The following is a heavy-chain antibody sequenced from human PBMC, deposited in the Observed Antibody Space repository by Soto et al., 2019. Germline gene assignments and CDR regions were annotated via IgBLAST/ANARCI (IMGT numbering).Heavy chain of an antibody. D-gene: IGHD1-26*01. V-gene: IGHV3-23*01. CDR2: ISGSGDST. CDR3: ARRGSGSYDDY. Sequence: EVQLLESGGGLVQPGGSLRLSCAASGFTFSSYAMRWVRQAPGKGLEWVSAISGSGDSTYYADSVKGRFTISRDNSKNTLYLQMNSLRAEDTAVYYCARRGSGSYDDYVGLGTLVTVSS. CDR1: GFTFSSYA. J-gene: IGHJ4*02.